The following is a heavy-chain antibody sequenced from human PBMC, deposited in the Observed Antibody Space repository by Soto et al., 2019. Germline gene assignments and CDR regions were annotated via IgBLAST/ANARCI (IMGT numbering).Heavy chain of an antibody. CDR1: GGSFSGYY. J-gene: IGHJ5*02. V-gene: IGHV4-34*01. D-gene: IGHD2-15*01. CDR2: INHSGST. Sequence: SETLSLTCAVYGGSFSGYYLSWIRQPPGKGLEWIGEINHSGSTNYNPSLKSRVTISVDTSKNQFSLKLSSVTAADTAVYYCARGGSQLGYCSGGSCYSPHRRAWFDPWGQGTLVTVSS. CDR3: ARGGSQLGYCSGGSCYSPHRRAWFDP.